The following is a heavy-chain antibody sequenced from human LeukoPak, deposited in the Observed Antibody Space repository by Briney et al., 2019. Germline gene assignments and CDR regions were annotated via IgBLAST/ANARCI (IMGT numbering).Heavy chain of an antibody. J-gene: IGHJ6*03. CDR1: GFTFSNYA. V-gene: IGHV3-64*01. D-gene: IGHD2-2*01. CDR2: LTGNGGST. CDR3: ARAPRYLYYYMYV. Sequence: PGGSLRLSCAASGFTFSNYAMYWVRQAPGKGLEYVSALTGNGGSTYYANSVKGRFTVSRDNSKNTLYLQMGSLRAEDMAVYYCARAPRYLYYYMYVWGKGTTVTVSS.